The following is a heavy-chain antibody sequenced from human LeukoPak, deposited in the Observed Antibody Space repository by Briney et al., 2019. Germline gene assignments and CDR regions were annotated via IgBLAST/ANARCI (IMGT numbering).Heavy chain of an antibody. CDR3: AKDRPTVYSSSWLHFLDS. Sequence: PGGSLRLSCAASGFTFSSYGMIWVRQAPGKGLEWVSGISGNGGSTYLADSVKGRFTISRDNSKNTLYLQMNSLRADDTAVYYCAKDRPTVYSSSWLHFLDSWGQGTLVTVSS. CDR1: GFTFSSYG. CDR2: ISGNGGST. J-gene: IGHJ4*02. D-gene: IGHD6-13*01. V-gene: IGHV3-23*01.